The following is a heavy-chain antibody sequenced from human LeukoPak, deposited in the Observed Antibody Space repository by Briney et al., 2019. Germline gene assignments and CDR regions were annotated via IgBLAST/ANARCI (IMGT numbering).Heavy chain of an antibody. V-gene: IGHV3-30*02. CDR1: GFTFSSYG. D-gene: IGHD5-18*01. CDR3: ARTQIYGYGYFDY. Sequence: GGSLRLSCAASGFTFSSYGMHWVRQAPGKGLEWVAFIRYDGSNKYYADSVKGRFTISRDNSKNSLYLQMNSLRAEDTAVYYCARTQIYGYGYFDYWGQGTLVTVSS. CDR2: IRYDGSNK. J-gene: IGHJ4*02.